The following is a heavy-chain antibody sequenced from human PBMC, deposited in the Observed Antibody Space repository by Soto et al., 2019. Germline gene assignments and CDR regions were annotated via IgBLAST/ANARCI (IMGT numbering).Heavy chain of an antibody. D-gene: IGHD5-12*01. J-gene: IGHJ6*02. CDR3: ASPSGYRRGYYYYGMDV. CDR2: INPNSGGT. Sequence: ASVKVSCKASGYTFTGYYMHWVRQAPGQGLEWMGWINPNSGGTNYAQKFQGWVTMTRDTSISTAYMELSRLRSDDTAVYYCASPSGYRRGYYYYGMDVWGQGTTVTVSS. V-gene: IGHV1-2*04. CDR1: GYTFTGYY.